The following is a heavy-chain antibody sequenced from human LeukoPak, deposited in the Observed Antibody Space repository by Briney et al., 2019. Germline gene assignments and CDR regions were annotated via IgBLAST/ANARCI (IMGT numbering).Heavy chain of an antibody. Sequence: SETLSLTCAVSGGSISSGGYSWSWIRQPPGKGLEWIGYIYHSGSTYYSPSLKSRVTISVDTSKNQLSLKLSSVTAADTAVYYCARESNYYGSGTGWFDPWGQGTLVTVSS. V-gene: IGHV4-30-4*07. CDR3: ARESNYYGSGTGWFDP. CDR2: IYHSGST. J-gene: IGHJ5*02. CDR1: GGSISSGGYS. D-gene: IGHD3-10*01.